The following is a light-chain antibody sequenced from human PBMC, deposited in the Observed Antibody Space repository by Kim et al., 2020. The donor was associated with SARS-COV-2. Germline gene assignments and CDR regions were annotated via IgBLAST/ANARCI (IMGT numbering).Light chain of an antibody. Sequence: QSVLTQPPSVSAAPGQKVTISCSGSSSNIGHNYVAWYRQLPGTAPKVLIYDNNKRPSGIPDRFSGSKSGTSATLGITGLQTGDEADYYCGTWDNSLSAGVFGGGTQLTVL. CDR2: DNN. V-gene: IGLV1-51*01. CDR1: SSNIGHNY. J-gene: IGLJ2*01. CDR3: GTWDNSLSAGV.